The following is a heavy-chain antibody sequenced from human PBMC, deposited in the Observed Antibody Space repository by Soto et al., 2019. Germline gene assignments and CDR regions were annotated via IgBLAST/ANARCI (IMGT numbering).Heavy chain of an antibody. D-gene: IGHD2-2*01. CDR3: ARGRDCSSTSCPPWFDP. CDR1: GYTFTGYY. V-gene: IGHV1-2*04. Sequence: ASVKVSCKASGYTFTGYYMHWVRQAPGQGLEWMGWINPNSGGTNYAQKFQGWVTMTRDTSINTAYMELSRLRSDDTAVYYCARGRDCSSTSCPPWFDPWGQGTLVTVSS. CDR2: INPNSGGT. J-gene: IGHJ5*02.